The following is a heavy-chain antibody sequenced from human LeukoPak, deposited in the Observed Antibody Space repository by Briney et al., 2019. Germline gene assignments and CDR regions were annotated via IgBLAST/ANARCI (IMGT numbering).Heavy chain of an antibody. V-gene: IGHV3-30*04. CDR2: ISYDGSNK. CDR3: ASAKYYYGSGSYSPRSNWFDP. D-gene: IGHD3-10*01. CDR1: GFTSSSYA. J-gene: IGHJ5*02. Sequence: PGGSLRLSCAASGFTSSSYAMHWVRQAPGKGLEWVAVISYDGSNKYYADSVKGRFTISRDNSKNTLYLQMNSLRAEDTAVYYCASAKYYYGSGSYSPRSNWFDPWGQGTLVTVSS.